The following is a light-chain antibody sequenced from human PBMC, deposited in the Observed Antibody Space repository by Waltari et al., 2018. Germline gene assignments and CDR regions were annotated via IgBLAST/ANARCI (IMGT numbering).Light chain of an antibody. J-gene: IGLJ2*01. CDR3: CSYGTSNTVVL. CDR2: EGS. V-gene: IGLV2-23*01. CDR1: SSDVGSYNL. Sequence: QSALTQPASVSGSPGQSITISCTGTSSDVGSYNLVSWYQQHPGKAPKLMIYEGSKRPSGVPNRFSGSKSGNTASLTISGLQAEDEAQYHCCSYGTSNTVVLFGGGTQLTVL.